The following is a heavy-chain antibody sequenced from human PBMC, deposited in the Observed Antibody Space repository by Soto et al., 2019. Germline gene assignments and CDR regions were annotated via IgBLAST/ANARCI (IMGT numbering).Heavy chain of an antibody. D-gene: IGHD3-16*01. CDR2: ISDDSSRT. V-gene: IGHV3-23*01. CDR3: VKGGWLDF. CDR1: GFTFSSFE. J-gene: IGHJ5*01. Sequence: EVPLLESGGGLVQPGGSLRLSCAASGFTFSSFEMSWVRQAPGRGLEWVSFISDDSSRTYYADAVKGRFTISRDNSKHTLYLQRNSLTAEDTAVYACVKGGWLDFWGQGTLVTVSS.